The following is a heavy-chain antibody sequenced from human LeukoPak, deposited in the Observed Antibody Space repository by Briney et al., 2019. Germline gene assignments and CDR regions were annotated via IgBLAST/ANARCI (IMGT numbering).Heavy chain of an antibody. CDR2: INPSGGST. CDR3: ARGEVPPHYFDS. J-gene: IGHJ4*02. CDR1: GYTFTSYY. Sequence: ASVKVSCKASGYTFTSYYMHWVRQAPGQGLEWMGIINPSGGSTSYAQKFQGRVTMTRDMSTSTVYMEQSSLRSEDTAVYYCARGEVPPHYFDSWGQGTLVTVSS. V-gene: IGHV1-46*01.